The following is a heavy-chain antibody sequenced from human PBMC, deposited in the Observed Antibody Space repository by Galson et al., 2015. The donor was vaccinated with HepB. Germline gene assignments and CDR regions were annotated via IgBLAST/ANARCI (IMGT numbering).Heavy chain of an antibody. V-gene: IGHV3-30*18. Sequence: SLRLSCAASGFTFSSYGMHWVRQAPGKGLEWVAVISYDGSNKYYADSVKGRFTISRDNSKNTLYLQMNSLRAEDTAVYYCAKDWDLEMAANWFDPWGQGTLVTVSS. J-gene: IGHJ5*02. D-gene: IGHD5-24*01. CDR1: GFTFSSYG. CDR2: ISYDGSNK. CDR3: AKDWDLEMAANWFDP.